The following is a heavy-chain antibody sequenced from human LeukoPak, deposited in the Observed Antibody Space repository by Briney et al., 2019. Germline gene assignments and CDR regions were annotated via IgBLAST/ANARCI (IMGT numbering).Heavy chain of an antibody. CDR3: ARVSGYSGTWYVDY. Sequence: GGSLRLSCATSGFTFAGNAMSWVRQAPGKGLEWVAIIWYDGSNKYYADFVKGRSTTSRDNSKNTLYLQMNSLRADDTAVYYCARVSGYSGTWYVDYWGQGTLVTVSS. D-gene: IGHD6-13*01. V-gene: IGHV3-33*08. J-gene: IGHJ4*02. CDR2: IWYDGSNK. CDR1: GFTFAGNA.